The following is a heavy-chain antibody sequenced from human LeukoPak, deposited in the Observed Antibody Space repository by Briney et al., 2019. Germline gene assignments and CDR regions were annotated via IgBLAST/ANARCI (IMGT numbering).Heavy chain of an antibody. CDR1: GFTFSSYW. CDR2: IKQDGSEK. V-gene: IGHV3-7*01. D-gene: IGHD1-26*01. CDR3: ARGGSYAPPAFDI. Sequence: GSLRLSCAASGFTFSSYWMSWVRQAPGKGLEWVANIKQDGSEKYYVDSVKGRFTISRDNAKNSLYLQMNSLRAEDTAVYYCARGGSYAPPAFDIWGQGTMVTASS. J-gene: IGHJ3*02.